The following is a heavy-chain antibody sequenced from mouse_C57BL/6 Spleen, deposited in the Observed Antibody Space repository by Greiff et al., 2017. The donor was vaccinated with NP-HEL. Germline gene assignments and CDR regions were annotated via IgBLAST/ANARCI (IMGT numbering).Heavy chain of an antibody. CDR1: GYAFSSSW. D-gene: IGHD1-1*01. Sequence: ESGPELVKPGASVKISCKASGYAFSSSWMNWVKQRPGKGLEWIGRIYPGDGDTNYNGKFKGKATLTADKSSSTAYMQLSSLTSEDSAVYFCASSREAYWGQGTLVTVSA. J-gene: IGHJ3*01. V-gene: IGHV1-82*01. CDR3: ASSREAY. CDR2: IYPGDGDT.